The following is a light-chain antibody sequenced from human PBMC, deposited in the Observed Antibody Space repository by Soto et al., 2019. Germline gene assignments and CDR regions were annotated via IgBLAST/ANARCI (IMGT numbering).Light chain of an antibody. CDR3: QQYSTSSRT. CDR2: KAS. Sequence: DIQMTQSPSTLSASVGDRVTITCRASQSFSTWLAWFQQKPGKAPKLLIHKASTLESGVPSRFSGSGSGTEFTLTISSLQPDDFATYYCQQYSTSSRTFGQGTKVEVK. V-gene: IGKV1-5*03. CDR1: QSFSTW. J-gene: IGKJ1*01.